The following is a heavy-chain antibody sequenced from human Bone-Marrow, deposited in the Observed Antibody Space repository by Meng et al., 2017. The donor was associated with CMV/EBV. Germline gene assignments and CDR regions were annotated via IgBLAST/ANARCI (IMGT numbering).Heavy chain of an antibody. D-gene: IGHD6-19*01. CDR2: MKPNSGNT. Sequence: QVQLVQSGAEVKKPGASVKVSCKASGYTFTSYDINSVRQAAGQGLEWMGWMKPNSGNTDYAQKFQGRVTMTRNISKSTAYMDLSSLRSEDTAVYYCATGVADFEYWGQGTLVTVSS. CDR3: ATGVADFEY. J-gene: IGHJ4*02. CDR1: GYTFTSYD. V-gene: IGHV1-8*01.